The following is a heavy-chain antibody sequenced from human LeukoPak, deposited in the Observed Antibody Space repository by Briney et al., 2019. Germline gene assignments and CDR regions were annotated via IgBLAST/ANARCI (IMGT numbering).Heavy chain of an antibody. CDR3: ARDRIFGVVITNLAFDY. Sequence: GGSLRLSCAASGFTFSSYWMSWVRQAPGKGLEWVANIKQDGSEKYYVDSVKGRFTISRDNAKNSLYLQMNSLRAEDTAVYYCARDRIFGVVITNLAFDYWGQGTLVTVSS. J-gene: IGHJ4*02. D-gene: IGHD3-3*02. CDR1: GFTFSSYW. CDR2: IKQDGSEK. V-gene: IGHV3-7*01.